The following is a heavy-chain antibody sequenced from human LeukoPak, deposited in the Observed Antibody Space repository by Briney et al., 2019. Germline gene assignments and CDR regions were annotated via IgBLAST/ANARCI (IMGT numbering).Heavy chain of an antibody. Sequence: GGSLRLSCAASGFTFSGYKMNWVRQAPGKGLEWVSYISRSGTIISYADSVKGRFTISRDNAKNSLYLQMNSLRAEDTAVYYCARERDDYYFDYWGQGTLVTVSS. CDR1: GFTFSGYK. CDR3: ARERDDYYFDY. V-gene: IGHV3-48*03. J-gene: IGHJ4*02. D-gene: IGHD3-3*01. CDR2: ISRSGTII.